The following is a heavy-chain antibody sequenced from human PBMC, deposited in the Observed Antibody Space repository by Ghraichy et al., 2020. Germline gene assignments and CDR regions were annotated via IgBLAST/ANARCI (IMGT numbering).Heavy chain of an antibody. V-gene: IGHV1-58*01. D-gene: IGHD3-3*01. CDR1: GFTFTNSV. CDR3: AAEGLYTENRRGPICDY. CDR2: IVVGSGNI. J-gene: IGHJ4*01. Sequence: SVKVSCKASGFTFTNSVVLWVRQARGQRLEWLGWIVVGSGNINYAQKFQNRVTITTDMSASTAYMELSSLSSEDTAMYYCAAEGLYTENRRGPICDYWGQGTLVTVSS.